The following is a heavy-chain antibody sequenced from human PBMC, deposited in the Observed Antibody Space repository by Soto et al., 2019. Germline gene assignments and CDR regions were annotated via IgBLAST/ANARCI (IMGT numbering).Heavy chain of an antibody. CDR1: GFTFSSYA. CDR2: ISGSGGST. V-gene: IGHV3-23*01. J-gene: IGHJ4*02. D-gene: IGHD3-16*01. CDR3: AKSWGSFKTHFDY. Sequence: GSLRLSCAASGFTFSSYAMSWVRQAPWKGLEWVSAISGSGGSTYYADSVKGRFTISRDNSKNTLYLQMNSLRAEDTAVYYCAKSWGSFKTHFDYWGQGTLVTVSS.